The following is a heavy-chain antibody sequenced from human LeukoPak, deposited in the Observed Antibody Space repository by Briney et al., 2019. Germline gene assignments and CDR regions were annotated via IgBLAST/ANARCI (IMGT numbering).Heavy chain of an antibody. CDR2: INHSGST. Sequence: SETLSLTCAVYVGSFSGYYWSWIRQPPGKGLEWIGEINHSGSTNYNPSLKSRVTISVDTSKNQFSLKLSSVTAADTAVYYCARVVVVAARGWGQGTLVTVSS. CDR1: VGSFSGYY. V-gene: IGHV4-34*01. CDR3: ARVVVVAARG. D-gene: IGHD2-15*01. J-gene: IGHJ4*02.